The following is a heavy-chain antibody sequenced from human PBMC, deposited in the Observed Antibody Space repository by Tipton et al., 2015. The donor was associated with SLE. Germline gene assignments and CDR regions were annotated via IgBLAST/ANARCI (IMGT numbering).Heavy chain of an antibody. Sequence: TLSLTCTVSGGSISSHYWSWIRRPPGKGLEWIGYIYYSGSTNYNPSLKSRVTISVDKSKNQFSLKLDSVTAADTAVYYCARDRGGIGDWGQGTLVIVSS. CDR1: GGSISSHY. CDR2: IYYSGST. CDR3: ARDRGGIGD. J-gene: IGHJ4*02. D-gene: IGHD3-16*01. V-gene: IGHV4-59*11.